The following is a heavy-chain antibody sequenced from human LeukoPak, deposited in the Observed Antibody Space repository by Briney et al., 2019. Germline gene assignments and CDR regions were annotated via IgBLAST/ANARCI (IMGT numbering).Heavy chain of an antibody. D-gene: IGHD3-22*01. V-gene: IGHV3-23*01. CDR2: ISGSGGST. CDR3: AKDHRHYYDSSGYYRGGFDY. J-gene: IGHJ4*02. CDR1: GFTLSSYA. Sequence: GGSLRLSCAASGFTLSSYAMSWVRQAPGKGLEWVSAISGSGGSTYYADSVKGRFTISRDNSKNTLYLQVNSLRAEDTAVYYCAKDHRHYYDSSGYYRGGFDYWGQGTLVTVSS.